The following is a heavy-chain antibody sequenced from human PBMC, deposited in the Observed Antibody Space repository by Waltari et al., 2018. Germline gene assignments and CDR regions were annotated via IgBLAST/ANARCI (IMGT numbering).Heavy chain of an antibody. Sequence: EVQLVESGGGLVQPGGSLRLSCAASGFTFSSYEMNWVRQAPGKGRELVSYISSSGRSMFYADYVEGRITISRDNAKNSIYLQMKSMRAADTTVYYCARGSYYGSGSYYRDCRGQGTLGADSS. CDR3: ARGSYYGSGSYYRDC. D-gene: IGHD3-10*01. CDR2: ISSSGRSM. J-gene: IGHJ4*02. V-gene: IGHV3-48*03. CDR1: GFTFSSYE.